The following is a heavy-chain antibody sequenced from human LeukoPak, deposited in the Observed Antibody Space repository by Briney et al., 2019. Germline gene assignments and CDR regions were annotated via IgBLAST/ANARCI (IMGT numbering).Heavy chain of an antibody. V-gene: IGHV3-9*01. D-gene: IGHD3-10*01. CDR1: GFNFDDFA. CDR3: AKVSIRGRRFDYFDL. Sequence: GGSLRLSCAASGFNFDDFAMHWVRQAPGKGLEWVSGISWNGGNIDYVDPVKGRFTISRDNAKNSLYLQMNALRTEDTAFYYCAKVSIRGRRFDYFDLWGQGTLVTSPQ. J-gene: IGHJ4*02. CDR2: ISWNGGNI.